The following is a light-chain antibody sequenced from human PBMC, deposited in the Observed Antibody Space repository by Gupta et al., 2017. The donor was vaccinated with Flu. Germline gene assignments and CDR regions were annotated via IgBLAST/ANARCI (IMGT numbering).Light chain of an antibody. V-gene: IGLV9-49*03. CDR3: GADHGSGSNFLVV. Sequence: QPVLTQPSSASASLGASVTLTCTLSSGYHNYKVDWYQQRPGKGPRFVMRVGPGGIVGSKGEGIPDRFSVLGSGLNRDLTIRNIQEEDESDYHCGADHGSGSNFLVVFGGGTRLTVL. J-gene: IGLJ2*01. CDR1: SGYHNYK. CDR2: VGPGGIVG.